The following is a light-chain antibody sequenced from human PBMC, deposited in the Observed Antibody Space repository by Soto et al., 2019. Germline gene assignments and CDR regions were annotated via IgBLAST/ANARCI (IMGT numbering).Light chain of an antibody. Sequence: EMVMTQSPATLSVSPGERATLSCRASQTISSDLAWYQQQLGQAPRLLLYGASTRATGVPARFSGSGSGTEFTLTISSLQSEDFAVYYCQQYKNWPPITFGQGTRLEIK. V-gene: IGKV3-15*01. CDR3: QQYKNWPPIT. CDR1: QTISSD. CDR2: GAS. J-gene: IGKJ5*01.